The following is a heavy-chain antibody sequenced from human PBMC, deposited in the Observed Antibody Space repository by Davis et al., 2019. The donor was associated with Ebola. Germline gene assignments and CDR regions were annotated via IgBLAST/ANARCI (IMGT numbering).Heavy chain of an antibody. CDR2: IYPGDSDT. CDR1: GYSFTSYW. V-gene: IGHV5-51*01. D-gene: IGHD1-26*01. CDR3: GTVYSGSYYAFDI. J-gene: IGHJ3*02. Sequence: GESLKISCHGSGYSFTSYWIGWVRQMPGKGLEWMGIIYPGDSDTRYSPSFQGQVTISADKSISTAYLQWSSLKASDTAMYYCGTVYSGSYYAFDIWGQGTMVTVSS.